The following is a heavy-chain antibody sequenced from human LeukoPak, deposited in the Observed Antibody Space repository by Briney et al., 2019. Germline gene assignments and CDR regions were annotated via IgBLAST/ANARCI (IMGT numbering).Heavy chain of an antibody. CDR1: GGSFSGYY. CDR3: AREGIQLWPSDY. V-gene: IGHV4-34*01. Sequence: SETLSLACAVYGGSFSGYYWSWIRQPPGKGLEWIGEINHSGSTNYNPSLKSRVTISVDTSKNQFSLKLSSVTAADTAVYYCAREGIQLWPSDYWGQGTLVTVSS. CDR2: INHSGST. J-gene: IGHJ4*02. D-gene: IGHD5-18*01.